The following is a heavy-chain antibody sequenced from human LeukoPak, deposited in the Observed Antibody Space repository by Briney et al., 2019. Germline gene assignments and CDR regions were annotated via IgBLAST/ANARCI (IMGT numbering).Heavy chain of an antibody. D-gene: IGHD3-3*01. CDR3: ARGFTIFGVVTVFYYYYMDV. J-gene: IGHJ6*03. CDR1: GYTLTELS. V-gene: IGHV1-24*01. Sequence: ASVKVSCKVSGYTLTELSMHWVRQAPGKGLEWMGGFDPEDGETIYAQKFQGRVTMTEDTSTDTAYMELSSLRSEDTAVYYCARGFTIFGVVTVFYYYYMDVWGKGTTVTVSS. CDR2: FDPEDGET.